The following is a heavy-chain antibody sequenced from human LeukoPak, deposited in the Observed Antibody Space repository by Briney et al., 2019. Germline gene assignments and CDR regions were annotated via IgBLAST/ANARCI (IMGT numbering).Heavy chain of an antibody. V-gene: IGHV3-9*01. D-gene: IGHD3-22*01. CDR3: AKVIEDAFDI. J-gene: IGHJ3*02. CDR2: ISWNSGSI. Sequence: GRSLRLSCAASGFTFDDYAMHWVRQAPGKGLEWVSGISWNSGSIGYADSVKGRFTISRDNAKNSLYLQMNSLRAEDTALYYCAKVIEDAFDIWGQGTMVTVSS. CDR1: GFTFDDYA.